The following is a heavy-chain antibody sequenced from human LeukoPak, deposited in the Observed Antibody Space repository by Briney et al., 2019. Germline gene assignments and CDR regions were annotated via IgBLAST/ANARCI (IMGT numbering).Heavy chain of an antibody. J-gene: IGHJ4*02. CDR3: ARDGRMATHYWVFDY. D-gene: IGHD5-12*01. V-gene: IGHV1-18*01. CDR2: ISAYNGNT. Sequence: ASVKVSCKASGYTFTSYGISWVRQAPGQGLEWMGWISAYNGNTNYAQKLQGRVTMTTDTSTSTAYMELRSLRSDDTAVYYCARDGRMATHYWVFDYWGQGTLVTVSS. CDR1: GYTFTSYG.